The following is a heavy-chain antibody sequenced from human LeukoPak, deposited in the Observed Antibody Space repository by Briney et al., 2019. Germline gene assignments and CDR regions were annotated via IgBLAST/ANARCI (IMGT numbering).Heavy chain of an antibody. CDR3: AKGTYYYGSGSHHFDY. D-gene: IGHD3-10*01. V-gene: IGHV3-23*01. CDR2: ISGSGGST. J-gene: IGHJ4*02. CDR1: GFTFSSYA. Sequence: PGGSLTLSCVASGFTFSSYAMSWVRQAPGKGLEWVSAISGSGGSTYYADSGKGRFTMSRDHSKNTLYLQTNSLRADDTSVYFCAKGTYYYGSGSHHFDYWGQGRLVSVCS.